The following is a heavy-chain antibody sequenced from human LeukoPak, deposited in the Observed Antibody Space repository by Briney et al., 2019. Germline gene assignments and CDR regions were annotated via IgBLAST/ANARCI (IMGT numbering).Heavy chain of an antibody. J-gene: IGHJ4*02. CDR2: INTKGET. CDR3: ATSNDAKIAPFDH. Sequence: TSEALSLTCTVSGVSMSAYQWSWVRQSPEKGLEWIGCINTKGETIYNPSLKSRVTTSVDTSKSQSSLRLTSVTAADTAVYYCATSNDAKIAPFDHWGQGAPVTVSS. D-gene: IGHD2-21*01. V-gene: IGHV4-4*09. CDR1: GVSMSAYQ.